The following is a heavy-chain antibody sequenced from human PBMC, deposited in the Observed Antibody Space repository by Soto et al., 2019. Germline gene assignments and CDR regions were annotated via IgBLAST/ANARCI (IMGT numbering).Heavy chain of an antibody. CDR2: IYYSGST. CDR1: GGSISSGDYY. J-gene: IGHJ5*02. V-gene: IGHV4-30-4*01. CDR3: ARGTYSSSWVDP. D-gene: IGHD6-6*01. Sequence: SETLSLTCTVSGGSISSGDYYWSWIRQPPGKGLEWIGYIYYSGSTCYNPSLKSRVTISVDTSKNQFSLKLSSVTAADTAVYYCARGTYSSSWVDPWGQGTLVTVSS.